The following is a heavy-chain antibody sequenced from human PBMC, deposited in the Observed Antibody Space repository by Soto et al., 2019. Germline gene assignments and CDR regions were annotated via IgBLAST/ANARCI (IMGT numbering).Heavy chain of an antibody. CDR1: GFTSSLHS. D-gene: IGHD3-22*01. Sequence: GGSLRLSCAASGFTSSLHSMAWVRQAPGKGLGWVSSIIGTNNYIYDADSVRGRFTISRDNAKNTLFLQMNSLRAEDTAVYYCARPRTSGFYQDFDCWGQGTLVTVSS. J-gene: IGHJ4*02. CDR2: IIGTNNYI. V-gene: IGHV3-21*01. CDR3: ARPRTSGFYQDFDC.